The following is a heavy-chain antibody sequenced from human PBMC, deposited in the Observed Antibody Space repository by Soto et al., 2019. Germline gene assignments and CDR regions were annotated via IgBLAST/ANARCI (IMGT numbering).Heavy chain of an antibody. D-gene: IGHD2-15*01. V-gene: IGHV1-18*01. CDR2: ISTYNGDT. CDR3: ARAGAAPYYYYGMDA. Sequence: QVQLAQSGAEVRKPGASVKVSCKASGYTFSTSGMSWLRQAPGQGLEWMGWISTYNGDTNDAPKFQDRVTMTSDTSTSTVYMELRSLRSDDTAVYYCARAGAAPYYYYGMDAWGQGTRVTVSS. CDR1: GYTFSTSG. J-gene: IGHJ6*02.